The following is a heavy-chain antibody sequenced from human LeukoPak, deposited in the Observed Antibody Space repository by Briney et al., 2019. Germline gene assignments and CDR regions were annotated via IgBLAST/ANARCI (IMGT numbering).Heavy chain of an antibody. CDR1: GGSINSVDYY. CDR3: ARDGGYKLFEP. D-gene: IGHD5-18*01. CDR2: MYNSVTTNYNPSI. V-gene: IGHV4-61*02. Sequence: PSETLSLTCTVSGGSINSVDYYWSWIRQPAGKGLEWIGRMYNSVTTNYNPSINYNPSLKRRATISVDTSKNQFSLNLTAVTAADSAVYYCARDGGYKLFEPWGQGTLVTVSS. J-gene: IGHJ5*02.